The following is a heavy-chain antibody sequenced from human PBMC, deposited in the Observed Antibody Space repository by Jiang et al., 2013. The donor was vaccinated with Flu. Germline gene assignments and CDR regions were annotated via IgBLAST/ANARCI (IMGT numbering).Heavy chain of an antibody. Sequence: SGAEVKEPGASVKVSCKASGYTFTSYDINWVRQATGQGLEWMGWVNPNSRNTGYAQKFQGRLTMTRNTSISTAYMELSSLRFEDTAVYYCAEGGSGYKKSYGMDVVGTKGPRSP. CDR2: VNPNSRNT. CDR3: AEGGSGYKKSYGMDV. D-gene: IGHD3-10*01. J-gene: IGHJ6*02. V-gene: IGHV1-8*01. CDR1: GYTFTSYD.